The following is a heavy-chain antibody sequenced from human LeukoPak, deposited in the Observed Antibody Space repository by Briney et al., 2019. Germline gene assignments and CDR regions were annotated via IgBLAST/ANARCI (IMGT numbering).Heavy chain of an antibody. CDR3: ARDLGHSSDDY. J-gene: IGHJ4*02. CDR2: IGPSGDP. Sequence: PSETLSLTCVVSGYSISSGYYWGWIRQPPGKGLEWIGSIGPSGDPYYNPSLKSRVTISMDTSKNQFSLKLSSVTAADTAMYYCARDLGHSSDDYWGPGTQVTVSS. D-gene: IGHD5-18*01. CDR1: GYSISSGYY. V-gene: IGHV4-38-2*02.